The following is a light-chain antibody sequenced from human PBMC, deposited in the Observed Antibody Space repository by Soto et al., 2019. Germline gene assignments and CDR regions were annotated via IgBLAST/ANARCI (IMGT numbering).Light chain of an antibody. Sequence: DIQLTQSPSFLSASVGDRVTITCRAGQGINSYLAWYQQKPGKATKLLIYAASTLQSGVPSRFSGSGSGTEFTLTISSLQPEDFATYYCQQLNSYPRITFGQGTRLEIK. CDR3: QQLNSYPRIT. CDR2: AAS. V-gene: IGKV1-9*01. J-gene: IGKJ5*01. CDR1: QGINSY.